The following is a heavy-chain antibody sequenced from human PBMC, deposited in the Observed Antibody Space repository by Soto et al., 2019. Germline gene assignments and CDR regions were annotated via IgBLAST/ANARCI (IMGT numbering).Heavy chain of an antibody. J-gene: IGHJ2*01. V-gene: IGHV3-7*01. D-gene: IGHD2-15*01. CDR3: ASFHSEGGGRASVPVSEFLLKRSSDL. Sequence: GKGLEEVANIKQDGGEEDYVDSVKGRLTISRDNAKNSLYLQMNSLRAEDTAVYYCASFHSEGGGRASVPVSEFLLKRSSDL. CDR2: IKQDGGEE.